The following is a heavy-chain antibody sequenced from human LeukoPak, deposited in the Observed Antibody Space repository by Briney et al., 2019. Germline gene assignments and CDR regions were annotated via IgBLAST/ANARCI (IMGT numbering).Heavy chain of an antibody. D-gene: IGHD6-6*01. CDR3: ARDRSPSIAARGRGGWFDP. V-gene: IGHV1-2*02. Sequence: ASVKVSCKASGYTFTGYYMHWVRQAPGQGLEWMGWINPNSGGTNYAQKFQGRVTMTRDTSISTAYMELSRLRSDDTAVYYCARDRSPSIAARGRGGWFDPWGQGTLVTVSS. J-gene: IGHJ5*02. CDR1: GYTFTGYY. CDR2: INPNSGGT.